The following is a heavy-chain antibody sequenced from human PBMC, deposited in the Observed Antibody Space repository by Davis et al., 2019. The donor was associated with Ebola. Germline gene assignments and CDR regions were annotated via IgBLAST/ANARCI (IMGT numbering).Heavy chain of an antibody. CDR3: ATLQRPKLRFLEWLPA. V-gene: IGHV5-51*01. J-gene: IGHJ5*02. CDR2: IYPADYDT. CDR1: GYSFTTYW. D-gene: IGHD3-3*01. Sequence: GESLKISCEGFGYSFTTYWIGWVRQVPGKGLEWMGIIYPADYDTRYNPSFQGQVSISADKFINTAYLQWSSLKPSETAMYYCATLQRPKLRFLEWLPAWGQGSLVTVSS.